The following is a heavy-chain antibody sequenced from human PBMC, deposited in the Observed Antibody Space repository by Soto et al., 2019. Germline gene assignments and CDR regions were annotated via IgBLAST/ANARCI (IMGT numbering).Heavy chain of an antibody. CDR2: ISTTTSYI. V-gene: IGHV3-21*01. Sequence: EVQLVESGGGLVKPGGSLRVSCVGSGFSISNYGINWVRQAPGKGLEWVAFISTTTSYIYYAESVKGRFTVSRDNAKNAVFLQMNSLRVEDTALHYCSRDPSSSWIFFYYGLDVWGQGTRVTVSS. J-gene: IGHJ6*02. CDR3: SRDPSSSWIFFYYGLDV. CDR1: GFSISNYG. D-gene: IGHD6-13*01.